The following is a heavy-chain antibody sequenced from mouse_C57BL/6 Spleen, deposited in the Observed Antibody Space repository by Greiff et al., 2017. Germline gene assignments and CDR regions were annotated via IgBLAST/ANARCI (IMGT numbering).Heavy chain of an antibody. V-gene: IGHV1-4*01. D-gene: IGHD1-1*01. CDR3: ARSFYGSSDY. CDR1: GYTFTSYT. CDR2: INPSSGYT. J-gene: IGHJ2*01. Sequence: VQLQQSGAELARPGASVKMSCKASGYTFTSYTMHSVKQRPGQGLEWIGYINPSSGYTKYNQKFKDKATLTADKSSSTAYMQLSSLTSEDSAVYYCARSFYGSSDYWGQGTTLTVSS.